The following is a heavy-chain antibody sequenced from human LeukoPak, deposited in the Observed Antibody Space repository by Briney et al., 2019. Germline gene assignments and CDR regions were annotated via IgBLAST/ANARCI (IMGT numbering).Heavy chain of an antibody. D-gene: IGHD1-26*01. Sequence: GGSLRLSCEASGFTFSSYSMNWVRKAPGKGLEWVSSISSSSSYIYYADSVKGRFTISRDNAKNSLYLQMNSLRAEDTAVYYCARDPFVVGARGGFDYWGQGTLVTVSS. CDR3: ARDPFVVGARGGFDY. CDR2: ISSSSSYI. J-gene: IGHJ4*02. V-gene: IGHV3-21*01. CDR1: GFTFSSYS.